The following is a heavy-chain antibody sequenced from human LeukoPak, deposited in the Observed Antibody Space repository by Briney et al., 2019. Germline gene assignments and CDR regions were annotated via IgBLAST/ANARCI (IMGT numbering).Heavy chain of an antibody. CDR2: ISSSSSYI. Sequence: PGGSLRPSCAASGFTFSSYSMNWVRQAPGKGLEWVSSISSSSSYIYYADSVKGRFTISRDNAKNSLYLQMNSLRAEDTAVYYCARTGIAASQGAFDIWGQGTMVTVSS. CDR3: ARTGIAASQGAFDI. V-gene: IGHV3-21*01. CDR1: GFTFSSYS. D-gene: IGHD6-13*01. J-gene: IGHJ3*02.